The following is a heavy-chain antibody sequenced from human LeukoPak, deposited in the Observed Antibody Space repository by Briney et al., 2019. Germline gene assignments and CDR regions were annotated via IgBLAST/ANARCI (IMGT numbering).Heavy chain of an antibody. J-gene: IGHJ4*02. CDR2: IYYSGST. V-gene: IGHV4-39*07. D-gene: IGHD6-19*01. CDR3: AKESQWLGPFDY. Sequence: SETLSLTCTVSGGSISSSSYYWGWIRQPPGKGLEWIGSIYYSGSTYYNPSLKSRVTISVDTSKNQFSLKLSSVTAADTAVYYCAKESQWLGPFDYWGQGTLVTVSS. CDR1: GGSISSSSYY.